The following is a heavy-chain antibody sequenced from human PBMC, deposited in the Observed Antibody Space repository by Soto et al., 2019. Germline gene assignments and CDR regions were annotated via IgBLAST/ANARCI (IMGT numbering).Heavy chain of an antibody. CDR2: IYYSGST. J-gene: IGHJ3*02. V-gene: IGHV4-31*03. D-gene: IGHD3-10*01. CDR3: ARDHAGVNAFDI. Sequence: QVQLQESGPGLVKPSQTLSLTCTVSGGSISSGGYYWSWIRQHPGKGLEWIGYIYYSGSTYYNPSLKSRVTISVDMSKNQFSLKLSSVTAADTAVYYCARDHAGVNAFDIWGQGTMITVSS. CDR1: GGSISSGGYY.